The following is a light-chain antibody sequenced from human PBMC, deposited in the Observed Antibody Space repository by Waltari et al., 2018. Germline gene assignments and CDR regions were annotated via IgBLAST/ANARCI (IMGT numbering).Light chain of an antibody. CDR1: QSISRW. Sequence: DIQMTQSPSTVSASVGDRVTINCRASQSISRWLAGYQQKPGKAPKILIHKASSLQSGVPSRFSGSGSGTEFTLNITSLQPDDFATYYCQHYNSFSALFTFGPGTQVDIK. J-gene: IGKJ3*01. V-gene: IGKV1-5*03. CDR3: QHYNSFSALFT. CDR2: KAS.